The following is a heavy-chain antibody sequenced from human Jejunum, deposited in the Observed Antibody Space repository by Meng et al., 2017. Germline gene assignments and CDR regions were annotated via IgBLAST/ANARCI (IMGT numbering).Heavy chain of an antibody. CDR2: IYYSGST. CDR3: ARVSKPYGSGLDP. CDR1: GGSISGSNYY. D-gene: IGHD3-10*01. J-gene: IGHJ5*02. V-gene: IGHV4-39*07. Sequence: RQLQESGPGRGKASETLSLTCTVSGGSISGSNYYWGWIRQPPGKGLEWIGTIYYSGSTYYNPSLKSRVTISVDTSKNQFSLNLSSVTAADTAIYYCARVSKPYGSGLDPWGQGTLVTVSS.